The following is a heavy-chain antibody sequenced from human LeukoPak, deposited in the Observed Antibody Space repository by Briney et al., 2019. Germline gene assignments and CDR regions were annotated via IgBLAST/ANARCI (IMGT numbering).Heavy chain of an antibody. V-gene: IGHV1-8*01. Sequence: ASVKVSCKASGYTFTSYDINWVRQATGQGLEWMGWTNPNSGNTGYAQKFQGRVTMTRNTSISTAYMELSSLRSEDTAVYYCARGIGAAAGTPLGPWGQGTLVTVSS. CDR3: ARGIGAAAGTPLGP. CDR2: TNPNSGNT. CDR1: GYTFTSYD. D-gene: IGHD6-13*01. J-gene: IGHJ5*02.